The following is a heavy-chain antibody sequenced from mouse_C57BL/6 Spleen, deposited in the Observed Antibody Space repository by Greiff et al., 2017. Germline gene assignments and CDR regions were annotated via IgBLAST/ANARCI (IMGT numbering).Heavy chain of an antibody. V-gene: IGHV1-19*01. D-gene: IGHD1-1*01. J-gene: IGHJ3*01. CDR2: INPYNGGT. CDR3: ARGDGSSYVRFAY. CDR1: GYTFTDYY. Sequence: VQLQQSGPVLVKPGASVKMSCKASGYTFTDYYMNWVKQSHGKSLEWIGVINPYNGGTSYNQKFKGKATLTVDKSSSTAYMELNSLTSEDSAVYYCARGDGSSYVRFAYWGQGTLVTVSA.